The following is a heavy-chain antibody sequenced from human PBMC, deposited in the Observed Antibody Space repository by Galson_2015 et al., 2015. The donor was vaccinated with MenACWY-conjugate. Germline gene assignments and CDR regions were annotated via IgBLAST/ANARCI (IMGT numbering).Heavy chain of an antibody. Sequence: SVKVSCKASGYTFNSCGITWVRQAPGQGLEWMGWISAYNGDTNYAQRFQGRVTMTADTSTTTAYMELWSLRSDDTAVYFCARDLRGRVPGASFNWFDPWGQGTLVTVSS. CDR1: GYTFNSCG. CDR2: ISAYNGDT. V-gene: IGHV1-18*04. D-gene: IGHD2-2*01. J-gene: IGHJ5*02. CDR3: ARDLRGRVPGASFNWFDP.